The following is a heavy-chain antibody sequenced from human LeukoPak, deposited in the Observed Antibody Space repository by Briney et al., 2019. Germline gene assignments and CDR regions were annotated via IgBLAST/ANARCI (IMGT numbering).Heavy chain of an antibody. J-gene: IGHJ4*02. D-gene: IGHD6-19*01. Sequence: SETLSLTCTVSGGSISSSSYYWGWIRQPPGKGLEWIGYIYYSGSTNYNPSLKSRVTISVDTSKNQFSLKLSSVTAADTAVYYCAREGYSSGVRVRYFDYWGQGTLVTVSS. CDR2: IYYSGST. CDR3: AREGYSSGVRVRYFDY. V-gene: IGHV4-61*05. CDR1: GGSISSSSYY.